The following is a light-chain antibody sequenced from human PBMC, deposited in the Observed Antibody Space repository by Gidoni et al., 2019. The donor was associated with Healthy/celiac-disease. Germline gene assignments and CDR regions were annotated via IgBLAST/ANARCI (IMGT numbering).Light chain of an antibody. V-gene: IGLV3-19*01. CDR3: NSRDSSGNHLDVV. CDR2: GKN. CDR1: SLRIYY. J-gene: IGLJ2*01. Sequence: SSELTQDPAVSVALGQTVRITCQGDSLRIYYASWYQQKPGQAPVLVIYGKNNRPSGIPDRFSGSSSGNTASLTITGAQAEDEADYYCNSRDSSGNHLDVVFGGGTKLTVL.